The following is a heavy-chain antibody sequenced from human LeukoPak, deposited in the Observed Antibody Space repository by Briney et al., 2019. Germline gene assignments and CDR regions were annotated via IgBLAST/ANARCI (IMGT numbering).Heavy chain of an antibody. J-gene: IGHJ5*02. V-gene: IGHV3-33*01. CDR1: GITFSSFG. Sequence: RTSPRLSCAASGITFSSFGMHWVRQAPGKGLEWVAFIWYDGSNKYYADSVKGRFTISRDNSKNTLYLQMNSLRVEDTAVYYCARDGTETAGPFDPWGQGTGVPVSS. CDR3: ARDGTETAGPFDP. CDR2: IWYDGSNK. D-gene: IGHD1/OR15-1a*01.